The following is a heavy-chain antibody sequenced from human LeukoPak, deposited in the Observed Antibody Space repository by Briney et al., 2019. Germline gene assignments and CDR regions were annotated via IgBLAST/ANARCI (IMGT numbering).Heavy chain of an antibody. CDR3: AKDRSQPWLADDDH. J-gene: IGHJ5*02. D-gene: IGHD6-19*01. CDR2: ISGSGGST. V-gene: IGHV3-23*01. Sequence: GGSLRLSCAASGFTFSNYGMSWVRQAPGNGMEWVSAISGSGGSTYYADSVKGRFTISRDSSKNTLYLQMNSLRAEDTAVYYCAKDRSQPWLADDDHWGQGTLVTVSS. CDR1: GFTFSNYG.